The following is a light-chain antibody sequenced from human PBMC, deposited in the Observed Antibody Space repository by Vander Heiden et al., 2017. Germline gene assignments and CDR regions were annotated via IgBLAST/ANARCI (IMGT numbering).Light chain of an antibody. V-gene: IGLV3-1*01. J-gene: IGLJ2*01. CDR1: ELGDKY. Sequence: SFELAQPPSVSVSPGQTASIPCPGYELGDKYACWYQQKPGQSPVLVIYQDTKRPSGIPERISGSNSGNTATLTISGTEAMDEADYFCQAWDNNTVIFGGGTKLSVL. CDR3: QAWDNNTVI. CDR2: QDT.